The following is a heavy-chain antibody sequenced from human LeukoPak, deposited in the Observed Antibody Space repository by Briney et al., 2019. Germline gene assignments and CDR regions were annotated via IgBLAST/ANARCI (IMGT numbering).Heavy chain of an antibody. D-gene: IGHD5-12*01. Sequence: GGSLRLSCAASGFTFSSYGMHWVRQAPGKGLEWVAVISYDGSNKYYADSVKGRFTISRDNSKNTLYLQMNSLRAEDTAVYYCAKSYSGYDLISLSVDYWGQGTLVTVSS. CDR3: AKSYSGYDLISLSVDY. J-gene: IGHJ4*02. V-gene: IGHV3-30*18. CDR2: ISYDGSNK. CDR1: GFTFSSYG.